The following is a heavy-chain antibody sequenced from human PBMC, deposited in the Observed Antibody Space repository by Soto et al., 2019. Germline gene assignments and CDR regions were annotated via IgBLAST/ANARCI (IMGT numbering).Heavy chain of an antibody. CDR3: ARGGITMIVVVPNNVLDY. CDR1: GYTFTSYY. J-gene: IGHJ4*02. Sequence: ASVKVSCKASGYTFTSYYMHWVRQAPGQGLEWMGIINPSGGSTSYAQKFQGRVTMTRDTSTSTVYMELSSLRSEDTAVYYCARGGITMIVVVPNNVLDYWGQGTLVTVSS. D-gene: IGHD3-22*01. V-gene: IGHV1-46*01. CDR2: INPSGGST.